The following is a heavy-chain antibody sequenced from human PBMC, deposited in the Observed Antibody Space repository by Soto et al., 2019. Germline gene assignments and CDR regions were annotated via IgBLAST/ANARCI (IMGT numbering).Heavy chain of an antibody. CDR1: GGSVSSGSYF. J-gene: IGHJ5*02. V-gene: IGHV4-39*07. D-gene: IGHD1-1*01. Sequence: SETLSLTCTVSGGSVSSGSYFWGWIRQPPGKGLEWIGTIYYRGSTLYNPSLKSRVAISVDKSKNQFSLKLTSVTAADTAVYYCARDQLEGNWFDPWGQGTLVTVSS. CDR3: ARDQLEGNWFDP. CDR2: IYYRGST.